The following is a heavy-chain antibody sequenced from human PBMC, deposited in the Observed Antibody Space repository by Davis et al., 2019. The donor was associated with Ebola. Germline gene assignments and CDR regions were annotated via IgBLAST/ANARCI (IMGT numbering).Heavy chain of an antibody. CDR1: GYTFTGYY. D-gene: IGHD2-2*02. V-gene: IGHV1-2*04. CDR3: ARDLVPAAIVGYYYGMDV. CDR2: INPNSDGT. J-gene: IGHJ6*02. Sequence: ASVKVSCKASGYTFTGYYMHWVRQAPGQGLEWMGWINPNSDGTNYAQKFQGWVTMTRDTSISTAYMELSRLRSDDTAVYYCARDLVPAAIVGYYYGMDVWGQGTTVTVSS.